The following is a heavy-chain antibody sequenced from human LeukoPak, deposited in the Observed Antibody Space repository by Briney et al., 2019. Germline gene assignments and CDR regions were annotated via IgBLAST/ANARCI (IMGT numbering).Heavy chain of an antibody. Sequence: PGGSLRLSCAASGFTFSSYAMYWVRQAPGKGLEWVALISYDGINKYYADSVKGRFTISRDNSKNTLYLQMNSLRAEDTAVYYCAKDQTLQYYYYYYMDVWGKGTTVTISS. CDR3: AKDQTLQYYYYYYMDV. V-gene: IGHV3-30*04. J-gene: IGHJ6*03. CDR1: GFTFSSYA. CDR2: ISYDGINK.